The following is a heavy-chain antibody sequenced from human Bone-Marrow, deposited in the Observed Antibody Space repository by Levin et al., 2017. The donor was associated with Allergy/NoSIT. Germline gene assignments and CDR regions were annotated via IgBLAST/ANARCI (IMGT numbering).Heavy chain of an antibody. J-gene: IGHJ4*02. Sequence: GSLRLSCTVSGGSISSYYWSWIRQPPGKGLEWIGYIYYSGSTNYNPSLKSRVTISVDTSKNQFSLKLSSVTAADTAVYYCARHQSSSWYYFDYWGQGTLVTVSS. CDR1: GGSISSYY. CDR2: IYYSGST. CDR3: ARHQSSSWYYFDY. D-gene: IGHD6-13*01. V-gene: IGHV4-59*08.